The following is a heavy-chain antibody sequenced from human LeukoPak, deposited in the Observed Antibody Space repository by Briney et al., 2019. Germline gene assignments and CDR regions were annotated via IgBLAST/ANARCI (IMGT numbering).Heavy chain of an antibody. J-gene: IGHJ3*02. CDR3: ASDWGLSQLEYCSNTNCYMGAFDI. D-gene: IGHD2-2*02. CDR2: INPNSGGT. CDR1: GYTFTGYY. V-gene: IGHV1-2*02. Sequence: ASVKVSCKASGYTFTGYYMHWVRQAPGQGLEWMGWINPNSGGTNYAQKFQGRVTMTRDTSISAAYMELSRLRSDDTAVYYCASDWGLSQLEYCSNTNCYMGAFDIWGQGTMVTVSS.